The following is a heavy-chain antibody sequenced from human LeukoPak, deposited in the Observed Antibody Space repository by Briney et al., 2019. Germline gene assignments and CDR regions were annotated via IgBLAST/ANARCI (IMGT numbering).Heavy chain of an antibody. CDR3: ARQGAFNY. CDR1: GGSISSSSYY. D-gene: IGHD3-16*01. CDR2: IYYSGIT. Sequence: KPSETLSLTCPVSGGSISSSSYYWGWIRQPPGKGLEWIGSIYYSGITYYNPSLKSRVTISVDTSKNQFSLKLSSVTAADTAVYYCARQGAFNYWGQGTLVTVSS. J-gene: IGHJ4*02. V-gene: IGHV4-39*01.